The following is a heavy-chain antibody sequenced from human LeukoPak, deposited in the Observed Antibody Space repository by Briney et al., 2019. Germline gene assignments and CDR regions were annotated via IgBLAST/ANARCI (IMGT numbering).Heavy chain of an antibody. J-gene: IGHJ3*02. CDR2: IPKSGNT. CDR1: GCSISSYY. V-gene: IGHV4-59*01. CDR3: ARGRYVNSFYAFDM. D-gene: IGHD3-9*01. Sequence: SETLSLTCTVSGCSISSYYWSWIRLPPGKGLEWIGSIPKSGNTNYNPSLKSRVTIFGDTSTNQFFLKLSSVTAADTAVYYCARGRYVNSFYAFDMWGEGTLVTVSS.